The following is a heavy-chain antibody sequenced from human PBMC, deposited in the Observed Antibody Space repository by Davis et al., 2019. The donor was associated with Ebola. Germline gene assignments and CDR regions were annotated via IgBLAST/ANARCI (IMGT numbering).Heavy chain of an antibody. CDR2: IYYSGST. V-gene: IGHV4-31*03. J-gene: IGHJ6*02. CDR1: GGPISSGGYY. D-gene: IGHD3-3*01. Sequence: SEILSFTCTVPGGPISSGGYYWCSIRQHPGKGLEWIGYIYYSGSTYYNPSLKSRVTISVDTSKNQFSLKLSSVTAADTAVYYCARIMYYDFWSGYQTYYYYGMDVWGQGTTVTVSS. CDR3: ARIMYYDFWSGYQTYYYYGMDV.